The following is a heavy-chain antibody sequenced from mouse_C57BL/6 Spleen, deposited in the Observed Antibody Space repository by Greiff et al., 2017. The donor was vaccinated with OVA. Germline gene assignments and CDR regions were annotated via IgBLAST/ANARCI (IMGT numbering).Heavy chain of an antibody. CDR1: GYSFTGYF. J-gene: IGHJ2*01. V-gene: IGHV1-20*01. D-gene: IGHD4-1*01. Sequence: EVQGVESGPELVKPGDSVKISCKASGYSFTGYFMNWVMQSHGKSLEWIGRINPYNGDTFYNQKFKCKSTLTVDKSSSTAHMELRSLTSEDSAVYYCARSGNWVDYWGQGTTLTVSS. CDR2: INPYNGDT. CDR3: ARSGNWVDY.